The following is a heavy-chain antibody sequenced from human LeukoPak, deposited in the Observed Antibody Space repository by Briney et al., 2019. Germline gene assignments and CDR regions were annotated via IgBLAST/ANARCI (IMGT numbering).Heavy chain of an antibody. CDR3: ARDRYVEMAAEVFDI. Sequence: GGSLRLSCAASGFTFSDYYMSWIRQAPGKGLEWVSYISSSGDTIYYADSVKGRFTISRDNAKNSLYLQMNSLRAEDTAVYYCARDRYVEMAAEVFDIWGQGTMVTVSS. V-gene: IGHV3-11*04. J-gene: IGHJ3*02. CDR1: GFTFSDYY. CDR2: ISSSGDTI. D-gene: IGHD5-24*01.